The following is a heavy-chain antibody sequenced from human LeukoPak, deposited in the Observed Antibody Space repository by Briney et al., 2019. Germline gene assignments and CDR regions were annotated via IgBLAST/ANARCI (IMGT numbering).Heavy chain of an antibody. CDR3: AKDHYYDSSGYYEFDP. D-gene: IGHD3-22*01. CDR2: ISGGGGST. V-gene: IGHV3-23*01. J-gene: IGHJ5*02. CDR1: GFTFSSYA. Sequence: GGSLRLSCAAPGFTFSSYAMSWVRQAPGKGLEWVSAISGGGGSTYYADSVKGRFTISRDNSKNTLYLQMNSLRAEDTAVYYCAKDHYYDSSGYYEFDPWGQGTLVTVSS.